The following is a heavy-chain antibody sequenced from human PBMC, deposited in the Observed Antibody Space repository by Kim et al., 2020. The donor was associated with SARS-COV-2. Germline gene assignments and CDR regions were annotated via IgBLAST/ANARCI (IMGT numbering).Heavy chain of an antibody. D-gene: IGHD3-10*01. J-gene: IGHJ4*02. CDR1: GGSFSGYY. Sequence: SETLSLTCAVYGGSFSGYYWSWIRQPPGKGLEWIGEINHSGSTNYNPSLKSRVTISVDTSKNQFSLKLSSVTAADTAVYYCARGVYGSGSYYNGAWGQGTLVTVSS. CDR2: INHSGST. CDR3: ARGVYGSGSYYNGA. V-gene: IGHV4-34*01.